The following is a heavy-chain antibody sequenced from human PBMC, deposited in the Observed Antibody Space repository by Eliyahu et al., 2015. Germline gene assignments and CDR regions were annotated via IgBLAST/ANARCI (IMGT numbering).Heavy chain of an antibody. V-gene: IGHV4-59*01. D-gene: IGHD3-9*01. Sequence: QVQLQESGPGLVKPSETLSLTCTVSGGSISSYYWSWIRQPPGKGLEWIGYIYYSGSTNYNPSLKSRVTISVDTSKNQFSLKLSSVTAADTAVYYCARGSYDILTRRGYYYYMDVWGKGTTVTVSS. CDR3: ARGSYDILTRRGYYYYMDV. CDR1: GGSISSYY. CDR2: IYYSGST. J-gene: IGHJ6*03.